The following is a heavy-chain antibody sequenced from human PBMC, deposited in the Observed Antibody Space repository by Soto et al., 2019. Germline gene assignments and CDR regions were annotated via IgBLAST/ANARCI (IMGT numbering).Heavy chain of an antibody. CDR1: GFTFISYA. CDR2: ISFDGSTE. CDR3: ARSRHGSGSYTHFYYGLDV. V-gene: IGHV3-30-3*01. J-gene: IGHJ6*02. Sequence: QVQLAESGGGVVQPGRSLRLSCAASGFTFISYAMHWVRQAPGKGLEWVAVISFDGSTEYYADSVKGRFTISRDNSKNTVYLQRNSLRSEDTAVYYCARSRHGSGSYTHFYYGLDVWGQGTTVTVSS. D-gene: IGHD3-10*01.